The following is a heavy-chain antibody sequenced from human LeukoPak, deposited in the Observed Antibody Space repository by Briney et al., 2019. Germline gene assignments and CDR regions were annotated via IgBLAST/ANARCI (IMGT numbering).Heavy chain of an antibody. V-gene: IGHV3-7*01. J-gene: IGHJ4*02. Sequence: VGSLRLSCAASAFTFSTYWMSWVRQAPGKGLEWVANIKQDGSEKYYLDSVKGRFTISRDNAKNSLYLQMNSLRAEDTAVYFCTREAAAGTDYCGQGTLVTVSS. CDR2: IKQDGSEK. CDR1: AFTFSTYW. D-gene: IGHD6-13*01. CDR3: TREAAAGTDY.